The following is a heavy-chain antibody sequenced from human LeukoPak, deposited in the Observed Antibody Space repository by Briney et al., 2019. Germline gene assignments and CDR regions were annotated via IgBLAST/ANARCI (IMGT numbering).Heavy chain of an antibody. CDR3: ARHADILTGYPFDY. J-gene: IGHJ4*02. CDR1: GGSICSYY. V-gene: IGHV4-59*08. CDR2: IYYSGST. D-gene: IGHD3-9*01. Sequence: PSETLSLTCTVSGGSICSYYWSWIRQPPGKGLEWIGYIYYSGSTNYNPSLKSRVTISVDTSKNQFSLKLSSVTAADTAVYYCARHADILTGYPFDYWGQGTLVTVSS.